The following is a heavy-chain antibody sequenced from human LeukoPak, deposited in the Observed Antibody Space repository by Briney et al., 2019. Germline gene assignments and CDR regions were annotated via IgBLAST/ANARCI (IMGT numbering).Heavy chain of an antibody. V-gene: IGHV4-59*08. CDR1: GGSISSYY. CDR3: ASRWRPGASFDY. CDR2: IYYSGST. D-gene: IGHD4-23*01. J-gene: IGHJ4*02. Sequence: SETLSFTCTVSGGSISSYYWSWIRQPPGKGLEWIGYIYYSGSTNYNPSLKSRVTISVDTSKNQFSLKLSSVTAAGTAVYYCASRWRPGASFDYWGQGTLVTVSS.